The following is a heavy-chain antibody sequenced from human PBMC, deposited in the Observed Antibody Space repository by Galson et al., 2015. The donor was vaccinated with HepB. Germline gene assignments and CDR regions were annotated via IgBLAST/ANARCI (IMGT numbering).Heavy chain of an antibody. CDR1: GGSFSGSY. CDR3: ARGFGNSFGYGYYYDGMDV. J-gene: IGHJ6*02. CDR2: VNHSGST. Sequence: ETLSLTCAVYGGSFSGSYWNWIRQPPGKGLEWIGEVNHSGSTDYNPSLKSRVTLSVDTSKNQFSLKLTSVTAADTAVYYCARGFGNSFGYGYYYDGMDVWGQGTTVTVSS. D-gene: IGHD5-18*01. V-gene: IGHV4-34*01.